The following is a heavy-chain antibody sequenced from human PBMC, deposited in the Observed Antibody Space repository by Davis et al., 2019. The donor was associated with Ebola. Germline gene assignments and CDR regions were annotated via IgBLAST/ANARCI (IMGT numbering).Heavy chain of an antibody. J-gene: IGHJ4*02. Sequence: GESLKISCAASGFSFSISTMNWVRQAPGKGLEYVSSMSSTGRDIHYADSVKGRFTISRDNSKNSLNLQMNSLRVDDTAVYYCVPGDRRDYWGQGTVVTVSS. D-gene: IGHD3-10*01. V-gene: IGHV3-21*01. CDR3: VPGDRRDY. CDR1: GFSFSIST. CDR2: MSSTGRDI.